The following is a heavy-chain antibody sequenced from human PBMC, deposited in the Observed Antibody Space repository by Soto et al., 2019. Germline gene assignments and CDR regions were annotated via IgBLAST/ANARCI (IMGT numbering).Heavy chain of an antibody. CDR3: ATSGYSSSWGLSDYYGMDV. Sequence: SETLSLTCTVSGGSISSGGYYWSWIRQHPGKGLEWIGYIYYSGSTYYNPSLKSRVTISVDTSKNQFSLKLSSVTAADTAVYYCATSGYSSSWGLSDYYGMDVWGPGTTVTVS. V-gene: IGHV4-31*03. CDR1: GGSISSGGYY. D-gene: IGHD6-13*01. J-gene: IGHJ6*02. CDR2: IYYSGST.